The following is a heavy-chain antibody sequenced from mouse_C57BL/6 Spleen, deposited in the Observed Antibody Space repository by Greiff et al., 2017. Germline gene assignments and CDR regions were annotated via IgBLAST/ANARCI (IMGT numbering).Heavy chain of an antibody. Sequence: QVQLQQSGPELVKPGASVKMSCKASGYTFTSYWMHWVKQRPGQGLEWIGHIYPSNGGTNYNEKFKSKATLTVDTSSSTAYMQLNSLTSEDSAVYFGAREEGCSSRDCDFEVRGTGTTVTV. V-gene: IGHV1-53*01. J-gene: IGHJ1*03. D-gene: IGHD1-1*01. CDR1: GYTFTSYW. CDR3: AREEGCSSRDCDFEV. CDR2: IYPSNGGT.